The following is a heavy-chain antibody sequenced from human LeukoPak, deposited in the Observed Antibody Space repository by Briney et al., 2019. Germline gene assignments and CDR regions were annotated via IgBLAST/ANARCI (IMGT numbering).Heavy chain of an antibody. CDR1: GFTFSDNY. V-gene: IGHV3-11*04. CDR3: ARGRSYAFDS. J-gene: IGHJ4*02. D-gene: IGHD1-26*01. CDR2: ISGNGGVI. Sequence: GGSLRLSCAASGFTFSDNYMTWVRQAPGKGLDWLSYISGNGGVIQYADSVKGRFAISRDNAQNSLYLQMNSLRAEDTALYYCARGRSYAFDSWGQGTLLTVSS.